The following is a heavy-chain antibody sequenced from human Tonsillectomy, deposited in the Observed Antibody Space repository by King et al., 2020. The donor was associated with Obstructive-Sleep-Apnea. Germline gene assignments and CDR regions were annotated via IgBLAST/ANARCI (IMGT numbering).Heavy chain of an antibody. V-gene: IGHV4-39*07. Sequence: QLQESGPGLVKPSETPSLTCTVSVGSISSSSYYWGWIRQPPGKGLAWIGSIYYSGRTYYNPSLKSRVTISVDTSKNQFSLKLSSVTAADTAVYYCARFRHGPTIKAFDYWGQGTLVTVSS. CDR1: VGSISSSSYY. CDR3: ARFRHGPTIKAFDY. J-gene: IGHJ4*02. CDR2: IYYSGRT. D-gene: IGHD5-24*01.